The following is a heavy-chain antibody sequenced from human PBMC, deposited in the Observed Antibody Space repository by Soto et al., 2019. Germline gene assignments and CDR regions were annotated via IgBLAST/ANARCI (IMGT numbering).Heavy chain of an antibody. CDR1: GGSVTNSSYY. V-gene: IGHV4-39*01. CDR3: VSQRTTVPTQAYFDY. D-gene: IGHD4-17*01. J-gene: IGHJ4*02. Sequence: SETLSLTCTVSGGSVTNSSYYWGCIRRSPGKGLEWIGSVYYRGRSYSKSSVKSRVTISVDTSKNRFSLSLNSVTASDTAVYFCVSQRTTVPTQAYFDYWGPGALVTVSS. CDR2: VYYRGRS.